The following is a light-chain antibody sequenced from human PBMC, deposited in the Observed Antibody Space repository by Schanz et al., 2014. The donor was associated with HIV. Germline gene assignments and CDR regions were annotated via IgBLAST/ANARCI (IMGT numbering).Light chain of an antibody. CDR3: QQYTKYPPFT. CDR1: QSISTW. Sequence: DIQMTQSPSTLSASVGDRVTITCRTSQSISTWLAWDHQRPGKAPKLLIYEASRLESGVPPRFSGSGSGTEFTLTISSLQPDDLATYYCQQYTKYPPFTFGQGTKLEIK. CDR2: EAS. J-gene: IGKJ2*01. V-gene: IGKV1-5*03.